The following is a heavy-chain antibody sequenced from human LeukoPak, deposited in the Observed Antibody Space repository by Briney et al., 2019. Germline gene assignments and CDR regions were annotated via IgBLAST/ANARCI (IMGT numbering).Heavy chain of an antibody. CDR1: GFTFSNVW. J-gene: IGHJ4*02. Sequence: PGGSLRLSCAASGFTFSNVWMSWVRQVPGKGLEWVGRIRRKTDGETTDHAAPVKGRFTISRDNARNSVYLQMNGLRVEDTAVYYCARDPVEWELLLDYWGQGTLVTVSS. D-gene: IGHD1-26*01. V-gene: IGHV3-15*01. CDR3: ARDPVEWELLLDY. CDR2: IRRKTDGETT.